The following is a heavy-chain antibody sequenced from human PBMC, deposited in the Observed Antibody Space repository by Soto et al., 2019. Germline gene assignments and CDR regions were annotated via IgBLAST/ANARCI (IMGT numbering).Heavy chain of an antibody. J-gene: IGHJ4*02. CDR2: ISTNSGNT. V-gene: IGHV1-18*01. Sequence: ASVKVSCKTSGYTFSSYSINWVRQAPGQGLEWMAWISTNSGNTHYAERLQGRVTVTLDKTARTAFMEMWGLTSDDTAVYFCARDNGYYDFWGQGTLVTVSS. CDR1: GYTFSSYS. CDR3: ARDNGYYDF. D-gene: IGHD2-8*01.